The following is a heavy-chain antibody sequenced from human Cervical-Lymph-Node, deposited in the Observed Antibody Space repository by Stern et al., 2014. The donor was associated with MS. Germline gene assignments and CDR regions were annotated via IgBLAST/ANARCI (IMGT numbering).Heavy chain of an antibody. V-gene: IGHV3-23*04. Sequence: EAQLVESGGGLVRPGGSLRLSCAVSGFTISNNAMIWVRQAPGKGLELGAGLGSDTHTHYADSVKGRFTISRDNSKNTLYLQMSSLRVEDTAVYYCAKDVLQWCADVWGRGTLVTVSS. CDR2: LGSDTHT. D-gene: IGHD2-15*01. CDR1: GFTISNNA. J-gene: IGHJ2*01. CDR3: AKDVLQWCADV.